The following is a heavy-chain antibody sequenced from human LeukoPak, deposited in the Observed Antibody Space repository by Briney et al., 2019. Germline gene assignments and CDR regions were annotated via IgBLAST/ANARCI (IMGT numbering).Heavy chain of an antibody. CDR1: GGSISSYY. Sequence: SETLSLTCTVSGGSISSYYWSWIRQPPGKGLEWVGYIYYSGSTNYNPSLKSRVTISVDTSKNQFSLKLSSATAADTAVYYCARGHTESADDYGNWFHPWGQGTLVTVSS. D-gene: IGHD5-12*01. CDR3: ARGHTESADDYGNWFHP. J-gene: IGHJ5*02. V-gene: IGHV4-59*01. CDR2: IYYSGST.